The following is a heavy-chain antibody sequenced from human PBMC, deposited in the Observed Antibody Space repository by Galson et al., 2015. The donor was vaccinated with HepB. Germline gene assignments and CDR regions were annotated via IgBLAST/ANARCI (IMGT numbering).Heavy chain of an antibody. Sequence: QSGAEVKKPGESLKISCKGFGYSFTSYWIGWVRQMPGKGLKWMGIIYPGDSDTRYSPSFQGQVTIPADKSISTAYLQWSSLKASDTAMYYCARLGTVSSYYYGMDVWGQGTTVTVSS. CDR2: IYPGDSDT. J-gene: IGHJ6*02. V-gene: IGHV5-51*01. CDR3: ARLGTVSSYYYGMDV. D-gene: IGHD6-13*01. CDR1: GYSFTSYW.